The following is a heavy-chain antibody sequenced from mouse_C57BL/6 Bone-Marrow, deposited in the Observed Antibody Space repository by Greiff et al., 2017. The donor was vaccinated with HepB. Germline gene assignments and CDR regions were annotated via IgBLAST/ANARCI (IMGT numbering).Heavy chain of an antibody. CDR2: IDPSDSYT. V-gene: IGHV1-69*01. CDR3: ATHYYGSSYEAY. J-gene: IGHJ3*01. Sequence: VQLQQPGAELVMPGASVKLSCKASGYTFTSYWMHWVKQRPGQGLEWIGEIDPSDSYTNYNQKFKGKSTLTVDKSSSTAYMQLSSLTSEDSAVYYCATHYYGSSYEAYWGQGTLVTVSA. D-gene: IGHD1-1*01. CDR1: GYTFTSYW.